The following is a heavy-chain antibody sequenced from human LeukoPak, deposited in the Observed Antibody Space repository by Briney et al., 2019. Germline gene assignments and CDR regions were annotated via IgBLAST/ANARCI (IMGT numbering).Heavy chain of an antibody. D-gene: IGHD3-10*01. Sequence: GGSLRLSCAASGFTFSSYAMSWVRQAPGKGLEWVSAISGSGGSTYYADSVKGRFTISRDNSKNTLYLQMTSLRAEDTAVYYCAKDEYGSGTYFLNNWFDPWGQGILVTVSS. CDR3: AKDEYGSGTYFLNNWFDP. V-gene: IGHV3-23*01. J-gene: IGHJ5*02. CDR1: GFTFSSYA. CDR2: ISGSGGST.